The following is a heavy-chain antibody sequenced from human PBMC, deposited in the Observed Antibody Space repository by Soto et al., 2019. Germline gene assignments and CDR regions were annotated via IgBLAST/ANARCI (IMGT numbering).Heavy chain of an antibody. CDR1: GYSFTSYW. Sequence: GESLKISCKGSGYSFTSYWIGWVRQMPGKGLEWMGIIYPGDSDTRYSPSFQGQVTISADKSISTAYLQWSSLKASDTAMYYCVRRGDWNYFADYYYSMDVWGQGTTVTVSS. V-gene: IGHV5-51*01. CDR2: IYPGDSDT. CDR3: VRRGDWNYFADYYYSMDV. D-gene: IGHD1-7*01. J-gene: IGHJ6*02.